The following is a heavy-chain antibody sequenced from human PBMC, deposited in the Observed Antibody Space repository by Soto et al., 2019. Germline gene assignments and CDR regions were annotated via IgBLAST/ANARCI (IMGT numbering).Heavy chain of an antibody. J-gene: IGHJ4*02. D-gene: IGHD3-3*01. CDR3: AQNDFWSGYYAY. CDR2: IYYSGST. V-gene: IGHV4-59*01. CDR1: GGSISSYY. Sequence: SETLSLTCTVSGGSISSYYWSWIRQPPGKGLEWIGYIYYSGSTNYNPSLKSRVTISVDTSKNQFSLKLSSVTAADTAVYYCAQNDFWSGYYAYWGQGTLVTVSS.